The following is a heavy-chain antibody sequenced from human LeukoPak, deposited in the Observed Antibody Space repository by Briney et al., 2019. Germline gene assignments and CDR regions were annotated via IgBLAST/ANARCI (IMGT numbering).Heavy chain of an antibody. J-gene: IGHJ4*02. CDR1: GDSIRTHY. V-gene: IGHV4-4*07. CDR2: IYFSGSS. Sequence: SETLSLTCTVPGDSIRTHYWSWIRQPAGKGLEWIGRIYFSGSSNYNPSLKSRVTMSLETSKNQLSLKLSSVAAADTAVYYCTRTASSTLGAYLEYWGQGTLVTVSS. D-gene: IGHD2-2*01. CDR3: TRTASSTLGAYLEY.